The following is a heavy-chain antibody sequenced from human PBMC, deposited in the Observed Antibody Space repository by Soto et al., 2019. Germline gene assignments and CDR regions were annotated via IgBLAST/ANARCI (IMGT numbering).Heavy chain of an antibody. J-gene: IGHJ4*02. Sequence: SETLSLTCTVSNTSMTNYYWNWIRQPPGKGLEWIAYIHSSGGTNYVPSLRSRATASVDTSNNQFSLRLTSMTAADTAVYYCARGRPTRYSSVWPLFDYWGQGALVTVSS. CDR3: ARGRPTRYSSVWPLFDY. V-gene: IGHV4-59*01. D-gene: IGHD6-19*01. CDR2: IHSSGGT. CDR1: NTSMTNYY.